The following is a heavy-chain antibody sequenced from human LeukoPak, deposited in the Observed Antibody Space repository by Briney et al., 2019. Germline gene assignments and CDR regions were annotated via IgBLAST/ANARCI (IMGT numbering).Heavy chain of an antibody. CDR1: GFTFSNAW. CDR2: ISSSSSYI. D-gene: IGHD4-17*01. V-gene: IGHV3-21*01. CDR3: ASYGDLTATFDY. Sequence: GGSLRLSCAASGFTFSNAWMNWVRQAPGKGLEWVSSISSSSSYIYYADSVKGRFTISRDNAKNSLYLQMNSLRAEDTAVYYCASYGDLTATFDYWGQGTLVTVSS. J-gene: IGHJ4*02.